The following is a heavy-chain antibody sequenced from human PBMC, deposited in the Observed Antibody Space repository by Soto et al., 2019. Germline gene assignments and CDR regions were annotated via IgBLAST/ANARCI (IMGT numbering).Heavy chain of an antibody. CDR3: ARDPAAAVASTVNWFDP. CDR1: GYTFIGYY. CDR2: ININSGGT. D-gene: IGHD6-13*01. J-gene: IGHJ5*02. Sequence: ASVKVSCKASGYTFIGYYMHWVRQAPGQGLEWMGWININSGGTNYAQRFQGRVTMTRDTSISTAYMELTRLTFDDTAVYFCARDPAAAVASTVNWFDPWGQGTLVTVSS. V-gene: IGHV1-2*02.